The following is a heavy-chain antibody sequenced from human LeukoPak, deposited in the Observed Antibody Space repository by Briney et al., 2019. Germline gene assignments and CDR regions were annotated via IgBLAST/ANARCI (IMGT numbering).Heavy chain of an antibody. J-gene: IGHJ5*02. CDR3: ARDPLSVDTAMDPYNWFDP. CDR2: IYTSGST. D-gene: IGHD5-18*01. Sequence: PSETLSLTCTVSGGSIGTYYWSWIRQPAAKGLERIGRIYTSGSTTSNPTLKSRFTMSVDTSKNQFSLKLSSVAAADTAVYYCARDPLSVDTAMDPYNWFDPWGQGTLVTVSS. CDR1: GGSIGTYY. V-gene: IGHV4-4*07.